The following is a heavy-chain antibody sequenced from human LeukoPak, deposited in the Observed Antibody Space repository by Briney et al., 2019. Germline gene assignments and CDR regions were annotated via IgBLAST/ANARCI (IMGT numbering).Heavy chain of an antibody. D-gene: IGHD6-19*01. CDR1: GFTFSSYG. CDR3: AKLSSSGFDY. CDR2: ISYDGSNK. J-gene: IGHJ4*02. V-gene: IGHV3-30*18. Sequence: GGSLRLSCAAPGFTFSSYGMHWVRQAPGKGLEWVAVISYDGSNKYYADSVKGRFTISRDNSKNTLYLQMNSLRAEDTAVYYCAKLSSSGFDYWGQGTLVTVSS.